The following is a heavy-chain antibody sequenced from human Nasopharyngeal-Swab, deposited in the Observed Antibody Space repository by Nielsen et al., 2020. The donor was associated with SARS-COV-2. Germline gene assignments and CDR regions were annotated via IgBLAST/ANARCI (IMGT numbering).Heavy chain of an antibody. CDR3: ARQYQNYFGSGDYHGAFDI. Sequence: GESLKISCEGSGYSFSNYCISWVRQVPGKGLEWMGKVDPSDSYTDYSPSLRGHVTISVDRSISTAYLQWSSLKASDTAMYYCARQYQNYFGSGDYHGAFDIWGQGTMVTVSS. CDR2: VDPSDSYT. CDR1: GYSFSNYC. D-gene: IGHD3-10*01. J-gene: IGHJ3*02. V-gene: IGHV5-10-1*01.